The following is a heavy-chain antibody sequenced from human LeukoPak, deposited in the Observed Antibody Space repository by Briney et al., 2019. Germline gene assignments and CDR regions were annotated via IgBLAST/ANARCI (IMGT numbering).Heavy chain of an antibody. Sequence: SETLSLTCTVSGGSISSYYWSWIRQPPGKGLEWIGYIYYSGSTNYNPSLKSRVTISVDTSKNQFSLKLSSVTAADTAVYYCARESPNYDFWSGSPSPDYWGQGTLVTVSS. CDR2: IYYSGST. CDR1: GGSISSYY. J-gene: IGHJ4*02. CDR3: ARESPNYDFWSGSPSPDY. V-gene: IGHV4-59*01. D-gene: IGHD3-3*01.